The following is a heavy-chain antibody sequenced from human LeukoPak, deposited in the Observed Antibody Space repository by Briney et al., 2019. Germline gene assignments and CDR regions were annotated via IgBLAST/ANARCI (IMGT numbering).Heavy chain of an antibody. J-gene: IGHJ4*02. V-gene: IGHV3-7*01. D-gene: IGHD3-22*01. Sequence: GGSLRLSCAASGFIFSDYVMHWVRQAPGKGLEWVANIKQDGSEKYYVDSVKGRFTISRDNAKNSLYLQMNSLRAEDTAVYYCARFSSGYSYYFDYWGQGTLVTVSS. CDR3: ARFSSGYSYYFDY. CDR1: GFIFSDYV. CDR2: IKQDGSEK.